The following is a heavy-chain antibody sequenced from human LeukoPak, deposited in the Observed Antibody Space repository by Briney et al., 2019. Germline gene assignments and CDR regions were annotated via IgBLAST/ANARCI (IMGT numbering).Heavy chain of an antibody. CDR3: ARYGFWSGYYIDY. Sequence: PGGSLRLSCAASGFTFSSYEMNWVRQAPGKGLEWVSYISSSGSTIYYADSVKGRFTISRDNAKNSLYLQMNSLRAEDTAVYYCARYGFWSGYYIDYWGQEPWSPSPQ. J-gene: IGHJ4*01. CDR1: GFTFSSYE. D-gene: IGHD3-3*01. V-gene: IGHV3-48*03. CDR2: ISSSGSTI.